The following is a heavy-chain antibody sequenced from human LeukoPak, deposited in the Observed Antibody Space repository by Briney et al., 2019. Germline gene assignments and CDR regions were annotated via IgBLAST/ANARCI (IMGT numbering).Heavy chain of an antibody. CDR1: GVTFSSYG. CDR2: ISGSGGST. CDR3: ASTTDITPGAFDI. J-gene: IGHJ3*02. D-gene: IGHD1-1*01. Sequence: GGSLRLSCAASGVTFSSYGMSWVRQAPGKGLEWVSAISGSGGSTHYADSVKGRFTISRDNSKNTLYLQMNSLRAEDTAVYYCASTTDITPGAFDIWGQGTMVTVSS. V-gene: IGHV3-23*01.